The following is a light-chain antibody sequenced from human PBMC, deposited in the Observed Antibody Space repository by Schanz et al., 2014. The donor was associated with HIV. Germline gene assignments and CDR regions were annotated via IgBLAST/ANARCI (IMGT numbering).Light chain of an antibody. J-gene: IGKJ5*01. CDR1: RGIRND. Sequence: IQMTQSPSSLSASVGDRVTITCRASRGIRNDLAWYQQKPGKAPKRLIYAASFLQSEVPSRFIGSGSGTEFTLTITNLQPEDFATYYCLQQNTYPLTFGQGTRLEVK. V-gene: IGKV1-17*02. CDR2: AAS. CDR3: LQQNTYPLT.